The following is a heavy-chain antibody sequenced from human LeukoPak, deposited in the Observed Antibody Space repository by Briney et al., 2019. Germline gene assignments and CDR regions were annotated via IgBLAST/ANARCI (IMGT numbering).Heavy chain of an antibody. CDR1: GYTFTGYY. CDR3: ARAGLWDYSDSSGYHYGAFDI. CDR2: INPSTGGT. J-gene: IGHJ3*02. Sequence: GASVKVSCTASGYTFTGYYMHSVRQAPGQGLEWMGGINPSTGGTNYAQKFQGRVTMTRDTSITTAFMELSSLRSDDKAVYYCARAGLWDYSDSSGYHYGAFDIWGQGTMVTVSS. D-gene: IGHD3-22*01. V-gene: IGHV1-2*02.